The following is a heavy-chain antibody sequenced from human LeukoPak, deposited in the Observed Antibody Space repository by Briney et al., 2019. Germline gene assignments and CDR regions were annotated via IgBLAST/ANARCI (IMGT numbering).Heavy chain of an antibody. D-gene: IGHD1-7*01. J-gene: IGHJ4*01. V-gene: IGHV4-38-2*01. CDR3: ARVRNYAAGYPDC. CDR1: GYSISSDYY. CDR2: IYQSGST. Sequence: SETLSLTCAVSGYSISSDYYWGWIRQPPGEGLEWLGTIYQSGSTNYNPSLRSRISISVDTSRNQFSLTLRSVTAADTALYYCARVRNYAAGYPDCWGQGTLVTVSS.